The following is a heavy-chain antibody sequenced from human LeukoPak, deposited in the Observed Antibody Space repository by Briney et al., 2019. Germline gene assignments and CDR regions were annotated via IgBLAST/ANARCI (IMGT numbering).Heavy chain of an antibody. D-gene: IGHD2-8*01. Sequence: PSETLSLTCTVSGGSISSGDYYWSWIRQPPGKGLEWIGYIYYSGSTYYNPSLKSRVTISVDTSKNQFSLKLSSVTAADTAVYYCARGYCTNGVCYGYYFDYWGQETLVTVSS. CDR2: IYYSGST. J-gene: IGHJ4*02. V-gene: IGHV4-30-4*01. CDR1: GGSISSGDYY. CDR3: ARGYCTNGVCYGYYFDY.